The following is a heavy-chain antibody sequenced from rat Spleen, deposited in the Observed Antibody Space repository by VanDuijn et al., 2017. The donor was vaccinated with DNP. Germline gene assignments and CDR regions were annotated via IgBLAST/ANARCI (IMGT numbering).Heavy chain of an antibody. Sequence: EVQLVESGGGLVQPGRSLKLSCAASGFTFSNYGMAWVRQAPTKGLEWVASISNGDGNTYYRDSVKGRFTISRDNAKNTVYLQMSSLRSEDTATYYCASWAPIAPISTSNYWGQGVMVTVSS. J-gene: IGHJ2*01. V-gene: IGHV5S13*01. D-gene: IGHD1-2*01. CDR3: ASWAPIAPISTSNY. CDR2: ISNGDGNT. CDR1: GFTFSNYG.